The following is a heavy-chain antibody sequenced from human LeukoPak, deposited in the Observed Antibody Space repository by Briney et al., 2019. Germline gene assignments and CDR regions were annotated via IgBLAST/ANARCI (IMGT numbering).Heavy chain of an antibody. D-gene: IGHD5/OR15-5a*01. V-gene: IGHV3-9*01. CDR2: ISWNSGSI. J-gene: IGHJ4*02. Sequence: GRSLRLSCAASGFTFDDYAMHWVRQAPGKGLEWVSGISWNSGSIGYADSVKGRFTISRDNAKNTLYLQVNSLRVEDTAVYYCAKGKSTLGDFWGQGTLVTVSS. CDR1: GFTFDDYA. CDR3: AKGKSTLGDF.